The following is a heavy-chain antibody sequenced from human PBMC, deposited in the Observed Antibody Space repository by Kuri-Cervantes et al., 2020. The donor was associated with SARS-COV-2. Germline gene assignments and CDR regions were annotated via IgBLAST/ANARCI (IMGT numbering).Heavy chain of an antibody. CDR3: ARAGKLQRQGGGSGAFDI. D-gene: IGHD4-11*01. Sequence: GESLKISCAASGFTFSSYSMNWVRQAPGKGLEGVSYISSSSSTIYYADSVKGRFTISRDNAKNSLYLQMNSLRAEDTAVYYCARAGKLQRQGGGSGAFDIWGQGTMVTVSS. CDR1: GFTFSSYS. CDR2: ISSSSSTI. J-gene: IGHJ3*02. V-gene: IGHV3-48*01.